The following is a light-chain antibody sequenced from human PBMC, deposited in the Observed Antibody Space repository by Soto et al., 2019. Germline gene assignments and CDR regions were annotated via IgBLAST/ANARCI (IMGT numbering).Light chain of an antibody. J-gene: IGKJ4*01. CDR2: GAS. V-gene: IGKV3-15*01. CDR1: QSVSSN. CDR3: QQYNNWPLLT. Sequence: TLSVSPGERATLSCRASQSVSSNLAWYQQKPGQAPRLLIYGASTRATGIPARFSGSGSGTEFTLTISSLQSEDFAVYYCQQYNNWPLLTFGGGTKVEIK.